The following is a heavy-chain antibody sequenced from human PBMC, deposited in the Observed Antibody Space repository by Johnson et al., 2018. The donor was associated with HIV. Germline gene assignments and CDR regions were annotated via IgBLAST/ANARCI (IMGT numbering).Heavy chain of an antibody. CDR3: ARDGIYSSPHDAYDI. D-gene: IGHD6-19*01. Sequence: MQLVESGGGVVRPGGSLRLSCAASGFTFDDHGMSWVRQGSGKGLEWVSGINWNGGRTGYADSVKGRFPISRDNAKKSLYLQMDNLRSEDTALYYCARDGIYSSPHDAYDIWGQGTMVTVSS. J-gene: IGHJ3*02. CDR2: INWNGGRT. CDR1: GFTFDDHG. V-gene: IGHV3-20*04.